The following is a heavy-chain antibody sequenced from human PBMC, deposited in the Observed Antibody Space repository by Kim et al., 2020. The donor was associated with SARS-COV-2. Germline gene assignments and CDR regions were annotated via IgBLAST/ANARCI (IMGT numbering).Heavy chain of an antibody. CDR3: ARDLTSTDDCSSTSCQESPEDY. J-gene: IGHJ4*02. CDR2: ISAYNGNT. V-gene: IGHV1-18*04. CDR1: GYTFTSYG. D-gene: IGHD2-2*01. Sequence: ASVKVSCKASGYTFTSYGISWVRQAPGQGLEWMGWISAYNGNTNYAQKLQGRVTMTTDTSTSTAYMELRSLRSDDTAVYYCARDLTSTDDCSSTSCQESPEDYWGQGTLVTVSS.